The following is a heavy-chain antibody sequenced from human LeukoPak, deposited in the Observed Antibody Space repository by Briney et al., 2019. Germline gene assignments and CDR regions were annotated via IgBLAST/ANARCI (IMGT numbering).Heavy chain of an antibody. Sequence: GGSLRLSCAASGFRFSSYVMSWVRQSPGKGLEYVSSIDGSDGASYYADSVKGRFTISRDNSKNTLFLQMNSLRVEDTAVYYCARVDSGNYDYWGQGTLLTVSS. CDR1: GFRFSSYV. J-gene: IGHJ4*02. CDR2: IDGSDGAS. V-gene: IGHV3-23*01. D-gene: IGHD1-26*01. CDR3: ARVDSGNYDY.